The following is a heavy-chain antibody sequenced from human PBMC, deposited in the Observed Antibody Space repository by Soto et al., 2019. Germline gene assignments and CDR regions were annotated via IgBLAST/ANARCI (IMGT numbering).Heavy chain of an antibody. J-gene: IGHJ6*02. CDR1: GYNFPSFW. CDR3: ASPSAVAYYNGLDV. Sequence: GESLKISCKGSGYNFPSFWIAWVRQTSGKGLEWMGIIYPGDSGSKYSPSFQGQVTFSADKSVSTAYLQWSSLEASDTAIYYCASPSAVAYYNGLDVWGQGTTVTVSS. V-gene: IGHV5-51*01. CDR2: IYPGDSGS. D-gene: IGHD2-21*01.